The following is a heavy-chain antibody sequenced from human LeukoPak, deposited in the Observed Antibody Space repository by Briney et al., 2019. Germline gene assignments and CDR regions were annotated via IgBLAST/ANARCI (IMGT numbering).Heavy chain of an antibody. D-gene: IGHD4-23*01. CDR1: GFTFDDYA. CDR3: AKDYGGNALYWYFDL. J-gene: IGHJ2*01. V-gene: IGHV3-9*01. CDR2: ISWNSGSI. Sequence: GGSLRLSCAASGFTFDDYAMHWVRQAPGKGLEWVSGISWNSGSIGYADSVKGRFTISRDNAKNSLYLQMNSLRAEDTALYYCAKDYGGNALYWYFDLWGRGTLVTVSS.